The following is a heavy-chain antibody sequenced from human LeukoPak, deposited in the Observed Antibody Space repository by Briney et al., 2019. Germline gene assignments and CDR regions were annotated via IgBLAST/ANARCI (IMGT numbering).Heavy chain of an antibody. CDR2: IKSKTDGGTT. D-gene: IGHD3-9*01. Sequence: PGGSLRLSCAASGFTFSNAWMRWVRQAPGKGLEWVGRIKSKTDGGTTDYAAPVKGRFTISRDDSKNTLYLQMNSLKTEDTAVYYCTTGGYDILTDQNYWGQGTLVTVSS. J-gene: IGHJ4*02. CDR3: TTGGYDILTDQNY. CDR1: GFTFSNAW. V-gene: IGHV3-15*01.